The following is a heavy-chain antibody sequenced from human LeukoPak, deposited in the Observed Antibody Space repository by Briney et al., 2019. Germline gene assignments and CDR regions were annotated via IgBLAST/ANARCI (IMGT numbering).Heavy chain of an antibody. D-gene: IGHD3-10*01. Sequence: PGGSLRLSCAASGFTFDDYTMHWVRQAPGKGLEWVSLISWDGGSTYYADSVKGRFTISRDNSKNSLYLQMNSLRTEDTALYYCAKDMGITMVRGALDYWGQGTLVTVSS. V-gene: IGHV3-43*01. J-gene: IGHJ4*02. CDR1: GFTFDDYT. CDR2: ISWDGGST. CDR3: AKDMGITMVRGALDY.